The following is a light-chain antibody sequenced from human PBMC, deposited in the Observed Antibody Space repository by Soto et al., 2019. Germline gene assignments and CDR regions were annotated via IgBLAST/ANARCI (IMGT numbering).Light chain of an antibody. V-gene: IGLV1-51*01. J-gene: IGLJ2*01. CDR3: GTWDSSLSAVL. CDR1: SSNIGNNY. CDR2: DNN. Sequence: QSALTQPPSVSAAPGQKVTISCSGSSSNIGNNYVSWYQQLPRTAPKLLIYDNNKRPSGIPDRFSGSKSGTSATLGITGLQTGDEADYYCGTWDSSLSAVLFGGGTKLTVL.